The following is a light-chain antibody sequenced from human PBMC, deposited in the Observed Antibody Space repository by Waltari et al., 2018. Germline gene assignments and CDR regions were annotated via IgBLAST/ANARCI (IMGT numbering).Light chain of an antibody. Sequence: EIVLTQSPATLSLSPGERATLPCRASQSVSSYLAWYQQNPGQAPRLLIYDASNRATGIPARFSVSGSGTDFTLTISSLEPEDFAVYYCQQRSNWLTFGGGTKVEIK. CDR1: QSVSSY. J-gene: IGKJ4*01. CDR3: QQRSNWLT. V-gene: IGKV3-11*01. CDR2: DAS.